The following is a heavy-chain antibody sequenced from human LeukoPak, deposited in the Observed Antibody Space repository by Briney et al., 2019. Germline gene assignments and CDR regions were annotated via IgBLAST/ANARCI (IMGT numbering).Heavy chain of an antibody. CDR1: RYTFTSYG. CDR2: ISAYNGNT. D-gene: IGHD5-18*01. V-gene: IGHV1-18*01. Sequence: AASVKVSCKASRYTFTSYGISWVRQAPGQGLEWMGWISAYNGNTNYAQKLQGRVTMTTDTSTSTAYMELRSLRSDDTAVYYCARTLDTSWRNYYYMDVWGKGTTVTVSS. J-gene: IGHJ6*03. CDR3: ARTLDTSWRNYYYMDV.